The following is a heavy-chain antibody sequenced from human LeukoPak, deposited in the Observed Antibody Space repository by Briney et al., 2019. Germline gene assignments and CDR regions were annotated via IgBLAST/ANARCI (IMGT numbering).Heavy chain of an antibody. Sequence: PGGSLRLSCAASGYTFSSYEMNWVRQAPGKGLEWVSYISNSGSTIYYADSVKGRFTISRDNAKNSLYLQMNSLRAEDTAAYYCARDGGYCSSPNCHIDYWGQGTLVTVSS. CDR2: ISNSGSTI. CDR1: GYTFSSYE. J-gene: IGHJ4*02. V-gene: IGHV3-48*03. CDR3: ARDGGYCSSPNCHIDY. D-gene: IGHD2-2*01.